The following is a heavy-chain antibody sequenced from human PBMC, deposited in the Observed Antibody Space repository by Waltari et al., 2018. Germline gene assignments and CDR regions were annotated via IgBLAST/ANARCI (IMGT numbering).Heavy chain of an antibody. CDR3: ARADFCSGTYWGTSYYYVDV. Sequence: QVQLQESGPGLVKPSETLSLTCAVSGYSISNGYSWGWIRQSPGKGLVWIGNICHSGSTYYTPSIESRVTRSVDTSENQFSLKVSSVTAADTAVYYCARADFCSGTYWGTSYYYVDVWGKGTTVTVSS. CDR2: ICHSGST. V-gene: IGHV4-38-2*01. D-gene: IGHD1-26*01. J-gene: IGHJ6*03. CDR1: GYSISNGYS.